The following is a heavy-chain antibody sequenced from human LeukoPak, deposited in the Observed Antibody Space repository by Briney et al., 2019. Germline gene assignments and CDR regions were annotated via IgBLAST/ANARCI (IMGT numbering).Heavy chain of an antibody. D-gene: IGHD3-10*01. CDR1: GFTFSSDA. J-gene: IGHJ4*02. CDR2: ISGGGGTT. CDR3: AKASTFGELNRPFDY. Sequence: GGSLRLSCAASGFTFSSDAMNWVRQAPRKGLEWVSVISGGGGTTYYSDSVKGRITTSRDNSKNTLYLQMNSLRAEDTAIYYCAKASTFGELNRPFDYWGQGTPVTVS. V-gene: IGHV3-23*01.